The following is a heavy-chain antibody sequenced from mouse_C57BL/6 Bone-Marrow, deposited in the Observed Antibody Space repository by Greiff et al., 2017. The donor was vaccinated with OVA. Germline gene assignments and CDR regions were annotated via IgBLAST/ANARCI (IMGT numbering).Heavy chain of an antibody. V-gene: IGHV3-6*01. CDR2: ISYDGSN. J-gene: IGHJ3*01. CDR1: GYSITSGYY. D-gene: IGHD1-1*02. Sequence: EVQRVESGPGLVKPSRSLSLTCSVTGYSITSGYYWNWIRQFPGNKLEWMGYISYDGSNNYNPSLKNRISITRDTSKNQFFLKLNSVTTEDTATYYCARDGGRGFAYWGQGTLVTVSA. CDR3: ARDGGRGFAY.